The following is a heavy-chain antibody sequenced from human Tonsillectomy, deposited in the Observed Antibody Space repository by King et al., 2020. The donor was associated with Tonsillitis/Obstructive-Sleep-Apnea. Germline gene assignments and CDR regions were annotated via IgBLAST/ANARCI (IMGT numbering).Heavy chain of an antibody. V-gene: IGHV4-34*01. CDR3: ATRDCSGGSCYSPDFDY. CDR1: GGSFSGYY. Sequence: VQLQQWGAGLLKPSETLSLTCAVYGGSFSGYYWSWIRQPPGKGLEWIGEINHSGRTNYNPSLTSRDTISVDTSKNQFSLKLSSVTAADTAVYYCATRDCSGGSCYSPDFDYWGQGTLVTVSS. CDR2: INHSGRT. J-gene: IGHJ4*02. D-gene: IGHD2-15*01.